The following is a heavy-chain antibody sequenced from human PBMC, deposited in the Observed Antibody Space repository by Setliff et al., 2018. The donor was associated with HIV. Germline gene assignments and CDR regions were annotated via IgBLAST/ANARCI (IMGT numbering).Heavy chain of an antibody. CDR2: ISSSGSPI. CDR3: AIGYRSGWRFFDF. V-gene: IGHV3-48*04. Sequence: PGGSLRLSCAASGFTFSSYWMHWVRQAPGKGLEWVSYISSSGSPIYYADSVKGRFAISRDSVKNSLFLYMDNLRVEDTAVYYCAIGYRSGWRFFDFWGQGTQVTVYS. CDR1: GFTFSSYW. J-gene: IGHJ4*02. D-gene: IGHD6-19*01.